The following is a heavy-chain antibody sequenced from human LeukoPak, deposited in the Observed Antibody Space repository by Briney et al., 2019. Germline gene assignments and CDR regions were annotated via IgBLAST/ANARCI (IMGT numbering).Heavy chain of an antibody. V-gene: IGHV1-2*02. CDR1: GYSFTGYY. Sequence: ASVKVSCKASGYSFTGYYMHWVRQAPGQGLEWMGWINPNSGGTNYAQKFQGRVTMTRDTSISTAYMEVSGLRSDDTAVYYCATSRRIVGAFDFWGQGTLVTASS. CDR3: ATSRRIVGAFDF. CDR2: INPNSGGT. D-gene: IGHD1-26*01. J-gene: IGHJ4*02.